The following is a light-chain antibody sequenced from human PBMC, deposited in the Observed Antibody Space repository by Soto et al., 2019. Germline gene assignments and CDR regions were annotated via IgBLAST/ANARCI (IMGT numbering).Light chain of an antibody. V-gene: IGLV1-44*01. CDR2: NDN. J-gene: IGLJ2*01. CDR3: AAWDGSLNVVL. Sequence: QSALTQPSSASGAPGQTVTISCSGTSSNIGTNTVNWYRQVPGTAPKLLIFNDNVRPSGVPGRFSGSRSGTSASLAISGIQSEDEADYYCAAWDGSLNVVLLGGGTKLTV. CDR1: SSNIGTNT.